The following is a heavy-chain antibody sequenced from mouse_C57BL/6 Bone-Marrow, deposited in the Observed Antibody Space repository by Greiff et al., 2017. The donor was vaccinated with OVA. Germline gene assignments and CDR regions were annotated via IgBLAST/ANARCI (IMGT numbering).Heavy chain of an antibody. CDR1: GYAFTNYL. D-gene: IGHD1-1*01. CDR2: INPGSGGT. Sequence: QVQLQQSGAELVRPGTSVKVSCKASGYAFTNYLIEWVKQRPGQGLEWIGVINPGSGGTNYNEKFKGKATLTADKSSSTAYMQLSSLTSEDSAVYFCARGYYGSSPSAYWGQGTLVTVSA. V-gene: IGHV1-54*01. J-gene: IGHJ3*01. CDR3: ARGYYGSSPSAY.